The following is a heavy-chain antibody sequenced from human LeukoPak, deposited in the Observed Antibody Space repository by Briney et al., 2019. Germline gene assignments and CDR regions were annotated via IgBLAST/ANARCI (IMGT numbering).Heavy chain of an antibody. V-gene: IGHV4-30-2*01. Sequence: SQTLSLTCTVSGGSISSGTYYWSWIRQPPGKGLEWIGYIYHSGSTYYNPSLKSRVTISVDRSKNQFSLKLSSVTAADTAVYYCARAPDPYDSSGYPFGYYYYYMDVWGKGTTVTVSS. J-gene: IGHJ6*03. D-gene: IGHD3-22*01. CDR1: GGSISSGTYY. CDR3: ARAPDPYDSSGYPFGYYYYYMDV. CDR2: IYHSGST.